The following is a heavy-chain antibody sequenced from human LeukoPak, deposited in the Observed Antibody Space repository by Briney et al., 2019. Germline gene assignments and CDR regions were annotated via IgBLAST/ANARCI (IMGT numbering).Heavy chain of an antibody. V-gene: IGHV4-59*01. CDR2: IYYSGST. J-gene: IGHJ6*03. CDR3: ARSRPYYYYYYMDV. CDR1: GGSISSYY. Sequence: SETLSLTCTVSGGSISSYYWSWIRQPPGKGLEWIGYIYYSGSTNYNPSLKSRVTISVDTSKNQFSLKLSSVTAADTAVYYCARSRPYYYYYYMDVWGKGTTVTISS.